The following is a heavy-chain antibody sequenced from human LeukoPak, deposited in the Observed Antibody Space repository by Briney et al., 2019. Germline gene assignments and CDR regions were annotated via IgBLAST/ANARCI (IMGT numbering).Heavy chain of an antibody. CDR2: INHNGNVN. CDR1: GFTFSSYW. CDR3: ARTISSSSTSCFLY. Sequence: PGGSLRLSCAASGFTFSSYWMNWARQAPGKGLEWVASINHNGNVNYYVDSVKGRFTISRDNAKNTLYLQMNSLRAEDTAVYYCARTISSSSTSCFLYWGQGTLVTVSS. V-gene: IGHV3-7*01. D-gene: IGHD2-2*01. J-gene: IGHJ4*02.